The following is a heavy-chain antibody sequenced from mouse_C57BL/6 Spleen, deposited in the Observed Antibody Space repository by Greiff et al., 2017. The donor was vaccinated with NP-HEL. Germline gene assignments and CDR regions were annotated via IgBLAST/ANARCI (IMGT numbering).Heavy chain of an antibody. Sequence: EVQLQQSGPELVKPGASVKIPCKASGYTFTDYNMDWVKQSHGKSLEWIGDINPNNGGTIYNQKFKGKATLTVDKSSSTAYMELRSLTSEDTAVYYCARIYDGYPHYFDYWGQGTTLTVSS. CDR1: GYTFTDYN. V-gene: IGHV1-18*01. CDR3: ARIYDGYPHYFDY. D-gene: IGHD2-3*01. J-gene: IGHJ2*01. CDR2: INPNNGGT.